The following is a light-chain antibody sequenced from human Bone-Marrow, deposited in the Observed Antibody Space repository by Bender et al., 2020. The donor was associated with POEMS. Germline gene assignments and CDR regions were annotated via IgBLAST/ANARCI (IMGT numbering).Light chain of an antibody. J-gene: IGLJ3*02. Sequence: QSALTQPASVSGSPGQSITISCTGTSSDVGGYKFVSWYQQHPGEAPKLMIYDVTNRPSGVSDRFSGSKSGNTASLTISGLQAEDEGDYLCCSYAGSRTWVFGGGTKLTVL. CDR2: DVT. CDR1: SSDVGGYKF. V-gene: IGLV2-23*02. CDR3: CSYAGSRTWV.